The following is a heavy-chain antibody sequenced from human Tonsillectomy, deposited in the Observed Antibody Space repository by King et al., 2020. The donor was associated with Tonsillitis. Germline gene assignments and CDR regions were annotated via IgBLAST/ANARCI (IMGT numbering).Heavy chain of an antibody. J-gene: IGHJ5*02. CDR1: GYTFITYY. CDR2: INPASGAT. CDR3: AREHPPLSSSAANWFDP. Sequence: VQLVQSGAEVKKSGASVKVSCKASGYTFITYYVHWVRQAPGQGLEWMGWINPASGATSYAQNFQCRVTMTRDPSISTAYMELSRLRSDDTAVYYCAREHPPLSSSAANWFDPWGQGTLVTVSS. V-gene: IGHV1-2*02. D-gene: IGHD3-22*01.